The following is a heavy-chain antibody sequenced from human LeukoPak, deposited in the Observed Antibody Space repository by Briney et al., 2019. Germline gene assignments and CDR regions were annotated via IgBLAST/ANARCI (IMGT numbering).Heavy chain of an antibody. Sequence: GGSLRLSCAASGFTVSSSYMSWVRQAPGKGLEWVSVIYSGGSTYYADSVKGRFTISRDNSKNTLYLQMNSLRAEDTAVYYCARYSWVAYYFDYWGQGTLVTVSS. CDR3: ARYSWVAYYFDY. CDR2: IYSGGST. D-gene: IGHD2-21*01. V-gene: IGHV3-66*01. CDR1: GFTVSSSY. J-gene: IGHJ4*02.